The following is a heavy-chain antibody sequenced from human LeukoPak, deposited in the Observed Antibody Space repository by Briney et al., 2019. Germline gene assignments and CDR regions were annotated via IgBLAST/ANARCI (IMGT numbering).Heavy chain of an antibody. CDR1: GYTFTSYY. Sequence: VKVSCKASGYTFTSYYMHWVRQAPGQGLEWMGIINPSGGSTSYAQKFQGRVTMTRDTSTSTVYMELSSLRSEDTAVYYCASTVQSSAADYYYGMDVWGQGTTVTVSS. J-gene: IGHJ6*02. D-gene: IGHD3-22*01. V-gene: IGHV1-46*01. CDR2: INPSGGST. CDR3: ASTVQSSAADYYYGMDV.